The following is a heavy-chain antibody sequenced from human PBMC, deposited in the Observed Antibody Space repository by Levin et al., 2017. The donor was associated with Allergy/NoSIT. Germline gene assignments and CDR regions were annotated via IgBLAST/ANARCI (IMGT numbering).Heavy chain of an antibody. J-gene: IGHJ4*02. CDR1: GSTFSSYA. CDR3: AKDKRSHKIVAAYFDY. D-gene: IGHD5-12*01. Sequence: PGGSLRLSCADSGSTFSSYAMSWVRQAPGKGLEWVSGISGSGGSTYYADSVKGRFTISRDNSKNTLYLQMNSLRADDTAVYYCAKDKRSHKIVAAYFDYWGQGTLVTVSS. CDR2: ISGSGGST. V-gene: IGHV3-23*01.